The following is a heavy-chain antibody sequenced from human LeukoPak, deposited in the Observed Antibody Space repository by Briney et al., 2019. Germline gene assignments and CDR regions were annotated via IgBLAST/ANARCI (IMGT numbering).Heavy chain of an antibody. J-gene: IGHJ4*02. Sequence: SETLSLTCTVSGGSVTSGSYYWSWIRQPAGKGLEWIGRIYASGSTNYNPSLKSRVTISVDTSMNQFSLKLSSVTAADTAVYYCARETWGSEDYWGQGTLVTVSS. D-gene: IGHD3-16*01. CDR1: GGSVTSGSYY. CDR3: ARETWGSEDY. V-gene: IGHV4-61*02. CDR2: IYASGST.